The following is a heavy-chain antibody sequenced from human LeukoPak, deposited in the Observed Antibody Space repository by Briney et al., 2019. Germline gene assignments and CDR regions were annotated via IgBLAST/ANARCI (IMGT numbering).Heavy chain of an antibody. V-gene: IGHV3-66*04. CDR1: GVTVSSNY. D-gene: IGHD1-1*01. J-gene: IGHJ4*02. CDR2: IYSGGNT. Sequence: PGGSLRLPCAASGVTVSSNYMTWVRQAPGKGLEWVSVIYSGGNTYYADSVKGRFTISRDNSKNTLHLQINSLRVEDTAVYYCARLRGEAGTHLSYDYWGQGTLVTVSS. CDR3: ARLRGEAGTHLSYDY.